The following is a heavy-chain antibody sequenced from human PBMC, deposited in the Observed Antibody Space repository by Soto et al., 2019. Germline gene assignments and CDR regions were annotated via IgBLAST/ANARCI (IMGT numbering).Heavy chain of an antibody. CDR3: ARQAGRYCSGGSCPHFDY. V-gene: IGHV5-51*01. CDR2: IYPGDSDT. D-gene: IGHD2-15*01. Sequence: PGESLKISCKGSGYRFTNYWIGWVRQMPGKGLEWMGIIYPGDSDTRYSPSFQGQVTISADKSISTAYLQWSSLKASDTAMYYCARQAGRYCSGGSCPHFDYWGQGTLVTVSS. J-gene: IGHJ4*02. CDR1: GYRFTNYW.